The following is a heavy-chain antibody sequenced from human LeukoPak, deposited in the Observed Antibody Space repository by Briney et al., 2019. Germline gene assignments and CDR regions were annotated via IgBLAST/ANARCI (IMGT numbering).Heavy chain of an antibody. V-gene: IGHV4-34*01. CDR3: ARGLGSSLRGGFDI. CDR1: GGSLSGYY. CDR2: INHSGST. J-gene: IGHJ3*02. D-gene: IGHD6-6*01. Sequence: PSETLSLTCAVYGGSLSGYYWSWIRQPPGKGLEWIGEINHSGSTNYNPSLKSRVTISVDTSKNQFSLKLSSVTAADTAVYYCARGLGSSLRGGFDIWGQGTMVTVSS.